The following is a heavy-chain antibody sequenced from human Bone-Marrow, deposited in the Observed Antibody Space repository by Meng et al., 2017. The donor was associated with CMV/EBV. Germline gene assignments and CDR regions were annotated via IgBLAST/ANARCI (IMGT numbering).Heavy chain of an antibody. Sequence: GGSLRLSCAASGFTVSSNYMSWVRQAPGKGLEWVSVIYSGGSTYYADSVKGRFTISRDNSKNTLYLQMNSLRVEDTAFYYCVKYTSGWYGVYWGQGPRVTGSS. CDR2: IYSGGST. D-gene: IGHD6-19*01. V-gene: IGHV3-53*01. J-gene: IGHJ4*02. CDR3: VKYTSGWYGVY. CDR1: GFTVSSNY.